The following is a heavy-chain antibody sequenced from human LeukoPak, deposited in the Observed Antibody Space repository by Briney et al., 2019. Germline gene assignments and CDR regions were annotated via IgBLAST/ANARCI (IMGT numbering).Heavy chain of an antibody. D-gene: IGHD1-26*01. J-gene: IGHJ4*02. V-gene: IGHV3-23*01. Sequence: GGSLRLSCAASGFTFSSYAMSWVRQAPGKGLEWVSAISGSGGSTYYADSVKGRFTISRDNSKNTLYLQMHSLGAEDTAVYYCAKGPGSSSEVDYWGQGTLVTVSS. CDR1: GFTFSSYA. CDR2: ISGSGGST. CDR3: AKGPGSSSEVDY.